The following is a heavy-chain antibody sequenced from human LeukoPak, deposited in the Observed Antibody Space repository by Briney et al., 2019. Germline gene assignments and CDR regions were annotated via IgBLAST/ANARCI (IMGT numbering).Heavy chain of an antibody. D-gene: IGHD1-26*01. V-gene: IGHV3-23*01. CDR3: AKGLKDSGGAFDY. J-gene: IGHJ4*02. CDR1: GFTFSNYA. CDR2: TSGSGDST. Sequence: GGSLRLSCAASGFTFSNYAMSWVRQAPGKGLEWVSATSGSGDSTYYADSVKGRFTISRDNSKNTLYLQMNSLRAEDTAVYSCAKGLKDSGGAFDYWGQGTLVTVSS.